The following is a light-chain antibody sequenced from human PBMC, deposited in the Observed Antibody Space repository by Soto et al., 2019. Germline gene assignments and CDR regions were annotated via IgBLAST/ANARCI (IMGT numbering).Light chain of an antibody. CDR1: MGIGWL. CDR3: QQYSTYPWP. Sequence: MTCWAGMGIGWLLVWYQQKPGKAPKLLISDASNLEVGLPTSFSGSGPGTEFTLTISSLQPDDFPSYHCQQYSTYPWPFGQGTKVDI. CDR2: DAS. V-gene: IGKV1-5*01. J-gene: IGKJ1*01.